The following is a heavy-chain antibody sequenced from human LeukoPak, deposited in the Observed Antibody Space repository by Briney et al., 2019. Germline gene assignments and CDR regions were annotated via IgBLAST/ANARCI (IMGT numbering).Heavy chain of an antibody. CDR2: INHSGST. CDR3: ARGRFSMEVCHKNYNGFVP. Sequence: PSETLSLTCAVYGGSFSGYYWSWIRQPPGKGLEWIGEINHSGSTNYNPSLKSRVTISVDTSKNQFSLKLSSVTAADTAVYYCARGRFSMEVCHKNYNGFVPWGQGALVTLSS. CDR1: GGSFSGYY. D-gene: IGHD3-16*01. J-gene: IGHJ5*02. V-gene: IGHV4-34*01.